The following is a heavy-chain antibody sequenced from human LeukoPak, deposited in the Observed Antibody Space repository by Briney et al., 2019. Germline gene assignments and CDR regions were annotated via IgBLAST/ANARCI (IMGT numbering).Heavy chain of an antibody. CDR1: GFTFTSYA. V-gene: IGHV3-23*01. Sequence: GGSLRLSCAASGFTFTSYAMSWVREAPGKGLEWVSTISGGGGITYYADSVKGRFTISRDSSKKTLYLQMNSLRGEDTAVYYCAKDQNYDILTGLRWYYGMDVWGQGTTVTVSS. D-gene: IGHD3-9*01. J-gene: IGHJ6*02. CDR3: AKDQNYDILTGLRWYYGMDV. CDR2: ISGGGGIT.